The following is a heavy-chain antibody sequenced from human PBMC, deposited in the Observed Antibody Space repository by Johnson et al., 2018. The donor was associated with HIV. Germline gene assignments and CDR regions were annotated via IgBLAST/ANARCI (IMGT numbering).Heavy chain of an antibody. CDR3: ARDQFIVVVMGDAFDI. D-gene: IGHD2-21*01. J-gene: IGHJ3*02. CDR2: ISYDGSNK. V-gene: IGHV3-30*04. CDR1: GFTFSSYA. Sequence: QVQLLESGGGVVQPGRSLRLSCAASGFTFSSYAMHWVRQAPGKGLEWVAVISYDGSNKYYADSVKGRFTISRDNSKNTLYLQMNSLRAEDTAVYYCARDQFIVVVMGDAFDIWGQGTMVTVSS.